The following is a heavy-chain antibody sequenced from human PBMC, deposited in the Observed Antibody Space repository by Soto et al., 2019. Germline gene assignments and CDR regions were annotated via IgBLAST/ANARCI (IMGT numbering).Heavy chain of an antibody. CDR3: ARARAKWKDYYYSGMDV. D-gene: IGHD1-20*01. J-gene: IGHJ6*02. CDR1: GGSISSGDDF. V-gene: IGHV4-30-4*01. Sequence: QVQLQESGPGLMKPSQTLSLTCTVSGGSISSGDDFWTWIRQPPGKGLEWIGYIYYSGSTYYNPSLERRLTMTVDTSKTQYSLKLSSVTAADTAVYYCARARAKWKDYYYSGMDVWGQGTTVTVSS. CDR2: IYYSGST.